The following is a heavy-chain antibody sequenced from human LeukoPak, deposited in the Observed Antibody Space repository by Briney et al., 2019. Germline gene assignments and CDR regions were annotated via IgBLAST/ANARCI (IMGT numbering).Heavy chain of an antibody. J-gene: IGHJ4*02. CDR3: ARWEIYSSGVAGGIDY. V-gene: IGHV4-59*11. CDR1: GGSISSHY. D-gene: IGHD3-22*01. Sequence: PSETLSLTCTVSGGSISSHYWSWIRQPPGKGLEWIGYIYYSGSTNYNPSLKSRVTISVDTSKDQFSLKLSSVTAADTAVYYCARWEIYSSGVAGGIDYWGQGTLVTVSS. CDR2: IYYSGST.